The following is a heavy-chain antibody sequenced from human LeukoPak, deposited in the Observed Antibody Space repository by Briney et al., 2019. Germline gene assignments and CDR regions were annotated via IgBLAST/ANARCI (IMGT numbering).Heavy chain of an antibody. CDR1: GGSFSGYY. CDR2: INHSGST. Sequence: PSETLSLTCAVYGGSFSGYYWSWIRQPPGKGLEWIGEINHSGSTNYNPSLKSRVTISVDTSKNQFSLKLSSVTAADTAVYYCAVRSNYYGSGSDWGQGTLVTVSS. V-gene: IGHV4-34*01. CDR3: AVRSNYYGSGSD. D-gene: IGHD3-10*01. J-gene: IGHJ4*02.